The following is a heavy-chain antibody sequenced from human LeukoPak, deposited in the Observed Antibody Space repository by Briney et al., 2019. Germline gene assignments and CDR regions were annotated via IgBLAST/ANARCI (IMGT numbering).Heavy chain of an antibody. D-gene: IGHD3-16*01. CDR3: ARVMSASVWRSYGSYYYYYYMDI. V-gene: IGHV3-30*02. CDR1: GFILSNYG. J-gene: IGHJ6*03. Sequence: GGSLRLSCAASGFILSNYGMHWVRQPPGKGLEWVAFIRYDGSTKYYADSVKGRFTISRDNSKNTLFLQMNSLRDEDTAVYYCARVMSASVWRSYGSYYYYYYMDIWGKGTTVTVSS. CDR2: IRYDGSTK.